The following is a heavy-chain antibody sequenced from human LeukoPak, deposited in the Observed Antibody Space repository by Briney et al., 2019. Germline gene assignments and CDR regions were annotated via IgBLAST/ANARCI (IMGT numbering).Heavy chain of an antibody. CDR3: ARGSYYYDSNGYPDFDY. V-gene: IGHV3-30-3*01. CDR2: ISYDGSNK. J-gene: IGHJ4*02. Sequence: PGGSLRLSCAASGFTFSSYAMHWVRQAPGKGLEWVAVISYDGSNKYYADSVKGRFTISRDNSKNTLYLQMNSLRAEDTAVYYCARGSYYYDSNGYPDFDYWGQGTLVTVSS. CDR1: GFTFSSYA. D-gene: IGHD3-22*01.